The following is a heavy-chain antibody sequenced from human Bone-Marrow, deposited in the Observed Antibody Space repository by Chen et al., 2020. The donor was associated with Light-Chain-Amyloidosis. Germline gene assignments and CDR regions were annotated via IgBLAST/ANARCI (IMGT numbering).Heavy chain of an antibody. D-gene: IGHD3-9*01. Sequence: EVLLVESGGEVVQPGGSLRLSCTASGFSFSTYWMHWVRQSPGKGLVSVSRTNSSGNATTYADSVKGRFTVSRDNTKNTMYLEMNRLRVEDTAVYYCARTTLRYLDYWGQGTLVTVSS. CDR3: ARTTLRYLDY. V-gene: IGHV3-74*01. CDR2: TNSSGNAT. CDR1: GFSFSTYW. J-gene: IGHJ4*02.